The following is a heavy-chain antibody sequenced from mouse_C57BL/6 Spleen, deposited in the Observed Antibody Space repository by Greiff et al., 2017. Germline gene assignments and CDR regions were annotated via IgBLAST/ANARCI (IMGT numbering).Heavy chain of an antibody. CDR3: ARDRREGAMDY. CDR2: ISDGGSYT. V-gene: IGHV5-4*01. CDR1: GFTFSSYA. Sequence: DVKLVESGGGLVKPGGSLKLSCAASGFTFSSYAMSWVRQTPEKRLEWVATISDGGSYTYYPDNVKGRFTISRDNAKNNLYLQMSHLKSEDTAMYYCARDRREGAMDYWGQGTSVTVSS. J-gene: IGHJ4*01.